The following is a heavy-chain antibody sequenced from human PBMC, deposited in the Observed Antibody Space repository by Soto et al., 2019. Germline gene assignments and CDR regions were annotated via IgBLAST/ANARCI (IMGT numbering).Heavy chain of an antibody. J-gene: IGHJ4*02. CDR2: ISSTTSYI. CDR3: ARGRGVVATFDY. V-gene: IGHV3-21*01. CDR1: GFTFSLYN. Sequence: PGGSLRLSCAASGFTFSLYNMNWVRQAPGKGLEWISSISSTTSYIYYVESVKGRFNISRDNAKDSLFLQMNSLRDEDTAVYYCARGRGVVATFDYWGQGILVTVSS. D-gene: IGHD3-3*01.